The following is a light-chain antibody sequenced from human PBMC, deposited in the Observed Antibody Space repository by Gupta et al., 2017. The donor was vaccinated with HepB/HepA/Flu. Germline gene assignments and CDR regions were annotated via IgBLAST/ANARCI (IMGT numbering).Light chain of an antibody. J-gene: IGKJ4*01. V-gene: IGKV3-15*01. Sequence: EIVMTQSPATLSVSPGERATLSCRASQSVSSNLAWYQQKPGQAPRVLIYGASTRDTGIPARFSGSGYGKEFTLTISSRQSEDFAVYYCQQYNNWPPLTFGRGTQVEIK. CDR3: QQYNNWPPLT. CDR2: GAS. CDR1: QSVSSN.